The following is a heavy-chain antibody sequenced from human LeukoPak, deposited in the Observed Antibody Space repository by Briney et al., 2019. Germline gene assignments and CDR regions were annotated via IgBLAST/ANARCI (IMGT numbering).Heavy chain of an antibody. J-gene: IGHJ5*02. CDR2: VYYSGST. CDR3: VRQDIPNPGIDP. CDR1: GDSISSSSHY. D-gene: IGHD5-12*01. V-gene: IGHV4-39*01. Sequence: PSATLSLTCFVTGDSISSSSHYWGWIRQPPGKGLEWIGNVYYSGSTYYNPSLKSRVTISVDTSKNQFFLKLSSVTAADTAVYFCVRQDIPNPGIDPWGQGTLVTVSS.